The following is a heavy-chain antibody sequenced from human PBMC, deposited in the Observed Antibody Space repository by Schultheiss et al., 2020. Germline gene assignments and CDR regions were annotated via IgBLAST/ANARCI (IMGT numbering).Heavy chain of an antibody. J-gene: IGHJ4*02. V-gene: IGHV3-23*01. CDR3: ARDQMGIAASDY. CDR1: GFTFSSYA. CDR2: ISTSGDKT. Sequence: GGSLRLSCAASGFTFSSYAMHWVRQAPGKGLDWVAAISTSGDKTYYADSAKGRFTISRDNSKSTVFLQMNSLRGEDTAVYYCARDQMGIAASDYWGQGTTVTVSS. D-gene: IGHD6-13*01.